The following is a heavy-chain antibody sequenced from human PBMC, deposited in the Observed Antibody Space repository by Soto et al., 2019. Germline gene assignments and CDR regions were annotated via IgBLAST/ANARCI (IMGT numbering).Heavy chain of an antibody. CDR3: VKDRAQQLILGLWLDP. Sequence: PSETLSLTCTVSGGSISSSSYYWGWIRQPPGKGLEWIGSIYYSGSTYYNPSLKSRVTISVDTSKDQFSLKLSSVTAEDTAVYYCVKDRAQQLILGLWLDPWGQGTLVTVSS. J-gene: IGHJ5*02. V-gene: IGHV4-39*01. CDR1: GGSISSSSYY. CDR2: IYYSGST. D-gene: IGHD6-13*01.